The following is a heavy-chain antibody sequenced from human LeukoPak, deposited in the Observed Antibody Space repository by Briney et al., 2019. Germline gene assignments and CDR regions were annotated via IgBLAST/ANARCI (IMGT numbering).Heavy chain of an antibody. D-gene: IGHD6-19*01. CDR2: IKSRADGGTS. CDR1: GFIFNDAW. Sequence: GGSLRLSCAASGFIFNDAWMSWVRQAPGKGLEWVGRIKSRADGGTSDCAAPVKGRFTISRDGSKNTLFLQMNSLRTEDTAFYYCTTHKRDSSLAGLDYWGQRTLVTVSS. V-gene: IGHV3-15*01. J-gene: IGHJ4*02. CDR3: TTHKRDSSLAGLDY.